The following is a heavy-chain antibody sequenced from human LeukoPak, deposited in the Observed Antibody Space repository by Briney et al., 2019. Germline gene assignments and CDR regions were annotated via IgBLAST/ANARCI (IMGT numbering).Heavy chain of an antibody. Sequence: GGSLRLSCAASGLTLSTYWMSWVRQAPGKGREWVANIKDDGSANKYVASVKGRFTISRTKAKRSLYLKMNSLRAEDTAVYYCARKMNMVGAQGWGYGLDVWGHGTTVTVSS. J-gene: IGHJ6*01. CDR2: IKDDGSAN. CDR1: GLTLSTYW. D-gene: IGHD1-26*01. CDR3: ARKMNMVGAQGWGYGLDV. V-gene: IGHV3-7*05.